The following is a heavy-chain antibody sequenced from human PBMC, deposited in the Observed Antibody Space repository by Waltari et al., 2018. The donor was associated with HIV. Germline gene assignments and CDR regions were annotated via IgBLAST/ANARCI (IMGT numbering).Heavy chain of an antibody. CDR1: GYTFTTYW. D-gene: IGHD2-2*01. CDR3: ARLGRYCTSTSCPEWDY. J-gene: IGHJ4*02. V-gene: IGHV5-51*03. CDR2: IYPGDSYT. Sequence: EVQLVQSGAEVKKSGESLKISCATSGYTFTTYWIGWVRQMPGNGLECMGIIYPGDSYTKYSPSFQGQVTISADKSISTAYLQWSSLKASDTAMYYCARLGRYCTSTSCPEWDYWGQGTLVTVSS.